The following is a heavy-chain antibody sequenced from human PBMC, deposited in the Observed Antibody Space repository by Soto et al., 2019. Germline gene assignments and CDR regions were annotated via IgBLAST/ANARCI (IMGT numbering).Heavy chain of an antibody. D-gene: IGHD5-12*01. V-gene: IGHV3-30-3*01. Sequence: PGGSLRLSCAASGFTFSSYAMHWVRQAPGKGLEWVAVISYDGSNKYYADSVKGRFTISRDNSKNTLYLQMNSLRAEDTAVYYCARESTNSGYDYYFDYWGQGTLVTVSS. CDR2: ISYDGSNK. CDR1: GFTFSSYA. CDR3: ARESTNSGYDYYFDY. J-gene: IGHJ4*02.